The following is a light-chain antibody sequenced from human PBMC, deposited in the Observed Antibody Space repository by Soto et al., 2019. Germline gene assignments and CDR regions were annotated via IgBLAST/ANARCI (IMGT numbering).Light chain of an antibody. J-gene: IGKJ1*01. CDR2: GAS. CDR3: QQYGSSPRS. V-gene: IGKV3-20*01. CDR1: QSASSSY. Sequence: EIVLTQSPGSLSLSPGERATLSCRASQSASSSYLAWYQQKPGQAPRRLIYGASSRATGIPDRFSGSGCGTDFTLTISRLEPEDFAVYYCQQYGSSPRSFGQGTKVDIK.